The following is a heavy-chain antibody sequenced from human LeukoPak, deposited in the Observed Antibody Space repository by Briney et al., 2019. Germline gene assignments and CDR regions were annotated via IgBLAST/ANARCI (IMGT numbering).Heavy chain of an antibody. CDR1: GFTFSSYG. V-gene: IGHV3-30*02. J-gene: IGHJ5*02. D-gene: IGHD6-13*01. CDR2: IRYDGSNK. Sequence: GGSLRLSCAASGFTFSSYGMHWVRQAPGKGLEWVAFIRYDGSNKYYADSVKGRFTISRDNSKNTLCLQMNRLRAEDTAVYYCAKVRRIAAGDWFDPWGQGTLVTVSS. CDR3: AKVRRIAAGDWFDP.